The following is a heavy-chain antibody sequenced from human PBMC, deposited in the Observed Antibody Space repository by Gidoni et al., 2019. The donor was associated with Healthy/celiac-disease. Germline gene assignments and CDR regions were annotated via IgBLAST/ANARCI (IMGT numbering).Heavy chain of an antibody. J-gene: IGHJ6*02. CDR1: GFPVDAYD. CDR2: IRWNSGRI. Sequence: EVQLVESGGGLVQPGRSLRLSCAASGFPVDAYDMHWVRQAPVKGLEWVSGIRWNSGRIGYADSVKGRFTISRDNTKNSLYLQMNSLRAEDTALYYCAKDFSMVRGLSGMDVWGQGTTVTVSS. V-gene: IGHV3-9*01. CDR3: AKDFSMVRGLSGMDV. D-gene: IGHD3-10*01.